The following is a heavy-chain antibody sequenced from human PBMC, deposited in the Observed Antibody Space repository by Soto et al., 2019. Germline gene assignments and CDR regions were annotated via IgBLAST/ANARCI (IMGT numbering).Heavy chain of an antibody. CDR2: IGTAGDT. Sequence: GGSLRLSCAASGFTFSSYDMHWVRQATGKGLEWVSAIGTAGDTYYPGSVKGRFTISRENAKNSLYLQMNSPRAEDTAVYYCASVLGYCSGGSCGAFDIWGQGTMVTVSS. V-gene: IGHV3-13*01. CDR1: GFTFSSYD. CDR3: ASVLGYCSGGSCGAFDI. J-gene: IGHJ3*02. D-gene: IGHD2-15*01.